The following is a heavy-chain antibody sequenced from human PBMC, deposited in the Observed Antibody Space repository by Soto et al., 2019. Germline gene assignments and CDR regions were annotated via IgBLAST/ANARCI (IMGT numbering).Heavy chain of an antibody. CDR3: AGRGLWYYDY. CDR1: GYTFTSYG. V-gene: IGHV1-18*04. Sequence: GGPVHVSCKXSGYTFTSYGISWVRQAPGQGLEWMGWISAYNGNTNYARKLQGRVTMTTDTSTSTAYMELRSLRSDHTAVYYCAGRGLWYYDYWGQGTLVTVSS. CDR2: ISAYNGNT. D-gene: IGHD3-10*01. J-gene: IGHJ4*02.